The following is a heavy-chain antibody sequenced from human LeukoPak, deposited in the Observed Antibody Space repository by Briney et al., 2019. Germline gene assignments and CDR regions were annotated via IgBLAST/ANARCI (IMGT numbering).Heavy chain of an antibody. CDR2: IYYSGST. V-gene: IGHV4-59*08. Sequence: SETLSLTCTVSGGSISSYYWSWLRQPPGKGLEWIGYIYYSGSTNYNPSLKSRVTISVDTSKNQFSLKLSSVTAADTAVYYCARRNPYYYDSSGYTVFDYWGQGTLVTVSS. D-gene: IGHD3-22*01. CDR1: GGSISSYY. CDR3: ARRNPYYYDSSGYTVFDY. J-gene: IGHJ4*02.